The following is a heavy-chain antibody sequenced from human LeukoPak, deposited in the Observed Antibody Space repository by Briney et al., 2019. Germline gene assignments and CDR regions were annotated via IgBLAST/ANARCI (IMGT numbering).Heavy chain of an antibody. Sequence: GASVKVSCKASGYTFTSYDINWVRQATGQGLEWMGWMNPNSGNTGYAQKFQGRVTMTRNTSISTAYMELSSLRSEDAAVYYCARGPYYYDSSGYRFDPWGQGTLVTVSS. CDR2: MNPNSGNT. V-gene: IGHV1-8*01. D-gene: IGHD3-22*01. CDR3: ARGPYYYDSSGYRFDP. CDR1: GYTFTSYD. J-gene: IGHJ5*02.